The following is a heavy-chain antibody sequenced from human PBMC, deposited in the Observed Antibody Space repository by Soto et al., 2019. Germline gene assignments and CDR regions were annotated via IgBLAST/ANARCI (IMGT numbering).Heavy chain of an antibody. CDR1: GGTFSSYA. V-gene: IGHV1-69*01. Sequence: QVQLVQSGAEVKKPGSSVKVSCKASGGTFSSYAISWVRQAPGQGLEWMGGIIPIFGTANYAQKFQGRDTITADESTSTTYMSLSSLKFEDTAVYYCSRVDLGSYYKTFPAYDDYYGMDVWGQGTTVTVSS. CDR2: IIPIFGTA. CDR3: SRVDLGSYYKTFPAYDDYYGMDV. J-gene: IGHJ6*02. D-gene: IGHD3-10*01.